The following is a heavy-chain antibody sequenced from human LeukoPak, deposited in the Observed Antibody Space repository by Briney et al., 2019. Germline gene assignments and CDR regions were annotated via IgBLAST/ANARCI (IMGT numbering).Heavy chain of an antibody. CDR2: INEDGSEK. J-gene: IGHJ4*02. CDR1: GFIFRNYW. Sequence: GGSLRLSCAAAGFIFRNYWMGWVRQAPGKGLEWVANINEDGSEKYYVDSVKGRSIISRDNAKNSLCLQMNILRAEDTAVFYCLSGSGHCGQGTLVTVSS. V-gene: IGHV3-7*01. D-gene: IGHD3-10*01. CDR3: LSGSGH.